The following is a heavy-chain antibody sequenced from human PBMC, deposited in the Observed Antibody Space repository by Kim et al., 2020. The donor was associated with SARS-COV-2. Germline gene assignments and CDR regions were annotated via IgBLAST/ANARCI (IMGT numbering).Heavy chain of an antibody. Sequence: SQTLSLTCAISGDSVSNNNAAWNWIRQSPSGGLEWLGRTYYRSKWNNEYAPSVESRIIINPDTSKNQFSLQLNSVTPEDTAVYYCARGRIYSNSAGLNYWGQGTLVTVSS. CDR3: ARGRIYSNSAGLNY. D-gene: IGHD6-6*01. J-gene: IGHJ4*02. CDR1: GDSVSNNNAA. CDR2: TYYRSKWNN. V-gene: IGHV6-1*01.